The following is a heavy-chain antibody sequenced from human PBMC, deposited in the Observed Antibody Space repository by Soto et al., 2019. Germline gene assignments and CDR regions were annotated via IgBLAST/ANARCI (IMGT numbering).Heavy chain of an antibody. J-gene: IGHJ4*02. CDR1: YGSISVSNVF. Sequence: SETLSLTCTVSYGSISVSNVFLGWVRQPPGKGLEWIGNIDYSGTAYFNPSLGTRVTFPVDTSKNQFSLTLYSVTAADTAVYYCARTQGRHLDFWGQGILVTLFS. CDR2: IDYSGTA. V-gene: IGHV4-39*01. CDR3: ARTQGRHLDF.